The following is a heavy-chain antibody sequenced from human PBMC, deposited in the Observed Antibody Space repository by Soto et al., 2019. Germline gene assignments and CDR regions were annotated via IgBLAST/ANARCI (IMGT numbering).Heavy chain of an antibody. D-gene: IGHD4-17*01. Sequence: QVQLVQSGAEVKKPGASVKVSCKASGYTFTSYGISWVRQAPGQGPEWMGWVSAYNGNTNYAPKLQGRVTMTTDTSKSTAYMELRSMISDDTAVYYCAREGSDYGVGDAFDIWGQGTMVTVSS. CDR3: AREGSDYGVGDAFDI. J-gene: IGHJ3*02. CDR1: GYTFTSYG. V-gene: IGHV1-18*01. CDR2: VSAYNGNT.